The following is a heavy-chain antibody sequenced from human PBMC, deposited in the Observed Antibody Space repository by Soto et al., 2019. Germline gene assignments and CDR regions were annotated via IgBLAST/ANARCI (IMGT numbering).Heavy chain of an antibody. CDR1: GTSIRGYY. D-gene: IGHD3-10*01. CDR3: AREVSSFGSNHFDS. V-gene: IGHV4-59*01. J-gene: IGHJ4*02. Sequence: PSETLSLTCSVSGTSIRGYYWTWIRQPPGKGLEWIGYIYYTGTTKYNPSLKSRVTISVDTSKNQFSLRRNSVTAADTAVYYCAREVSSFGSNHFDSWGQGALVTVS. CDR2: IYYTGTT.